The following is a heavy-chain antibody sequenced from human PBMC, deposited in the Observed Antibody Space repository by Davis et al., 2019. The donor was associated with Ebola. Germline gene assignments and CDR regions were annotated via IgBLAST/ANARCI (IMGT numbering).Heavy chain of an antibody. Sequence: PSDTLSHTCTLSCLPHRHGSFYWSWPRQPLGTGLAGITHIYYNGSTKYNPSLKSPVAISLDTSKNQFSLNLSSVTAADTAIYYCATDNYAAPYNWFDPWGPGTLVTVSS. J-gene: IGHJ5*02. CDR1: CLPHRHGSFY. CDR3: ATDNYAAPYNWFDP. CDR2: IYYNGST. V-gene: IGHV4-61*01. D-gene: IGHD4-11*01.